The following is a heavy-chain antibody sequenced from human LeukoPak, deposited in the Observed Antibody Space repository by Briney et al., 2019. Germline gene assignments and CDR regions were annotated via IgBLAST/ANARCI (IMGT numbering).Heavy chain of an antibody. Sequence: SEALSLTCAVYGGSFSGYYWSWIRQPPGKGLEWIGEINHSGSTNYNPSLKSRVTISVDTSKNQFSLKLSSVTAADTAVYYCARFRSGYDLYYFDYWGQGTLVTVSS. CDR1: GGSFSGYY. CDR2: INHSGST. V-gene: IGHV4-34*01. CDR3: ARFRSGYDLYYFDY. D-gene: IGHD3-3*01. J-gene: IGHJ4*02.